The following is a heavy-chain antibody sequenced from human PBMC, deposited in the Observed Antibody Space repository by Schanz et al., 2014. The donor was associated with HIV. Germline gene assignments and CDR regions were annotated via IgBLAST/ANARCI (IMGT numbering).Heavy chain of an antibody. D-gene: IGHD6-6*01. CDR1: GFTFSSHG. Sequence: QGQLVESGGGVVRPGRSLRLSCAASGFTFSSHGMHWVRQAPGKGLEWVAVIWYDGSNKYYADSVKGRFTISRDNSKNTLYLQMKSLRDGDTDVYYCASTEGTDSSSSDYYYGMDVWGQ. J-gene: IGHJ6*02. CDR2: IWYDGSNK. V-gene: IGHV3-33*01. CDR3: ASTEGTDSSSSDYYYGMDV.